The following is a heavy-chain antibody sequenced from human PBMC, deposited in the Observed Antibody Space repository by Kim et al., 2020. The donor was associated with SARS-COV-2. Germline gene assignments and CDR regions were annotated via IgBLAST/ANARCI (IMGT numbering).Heavy chain of an antibody. J-gene: IGHJ4*02. Sequence: IRDSGFRTHYADSVKGRFTIYRDNSKCTLFLQMNSLKAEDTAVYYCEASDYWGQGSLVTVSS. CDR3: EASDY. V-gene: IGHV3-23*01. CDR2: IRDSGFRT.